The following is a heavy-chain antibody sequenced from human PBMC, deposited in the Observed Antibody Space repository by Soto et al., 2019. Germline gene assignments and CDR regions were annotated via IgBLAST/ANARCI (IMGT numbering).Heavy chain of an antibody. V-gene: IGHV1-58*02. CDR2: IVVGSGNT. J-gene: IGHJ6*02. CDR1: GFTFTSSA. Sequence: SVKVSCKASGFTFTSSAMQWVRQARGQRLEWIGWIVVGSGNTNYAQKFQERVTITRDMSTSTAYMELSSLRSEDTAVYYCAADIDIVVVPAAKGIAAAPYGMDVWG. D-gene: IGHD2-2*01. CDR3: AADIDIVVVPAAKGIAAAPYGMDV.